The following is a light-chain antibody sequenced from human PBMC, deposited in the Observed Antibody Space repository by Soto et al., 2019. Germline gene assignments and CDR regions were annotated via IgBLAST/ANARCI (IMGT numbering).Light chain of an antibody. J-gene: IGKJ2*01. Sequence: IVMTQSPDSLAVSLGERATINCKSSQSVLYPSNNKNYLAWYQQRSGQPPKLLIFWASTRESGVPDRFSGSGSERDFTLTISSLQAEDVAVYCCQQYYTTPRTFGQGTKLEIK. V-gene: IGKV4-1*01. CDR1: QSVLYPSNNKNY. CDR2: WAS. CDR3: QQYYTTPRT.